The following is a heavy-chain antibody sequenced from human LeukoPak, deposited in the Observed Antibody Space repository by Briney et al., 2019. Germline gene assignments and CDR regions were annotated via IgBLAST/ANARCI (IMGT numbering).Heavy chain of an antibody. V-gene: IGHV4-4*09. CDR1: GGSISSYY. CDR3: ARLFEPPKNWFDP. J-gene: IGHJ5*02. D-gene: IGHD2-21*01. CDR2: IYTSGST. Sequence: SETLSLTCTASGGSISSYYWSWIRQPPGKGLEWIGYIYTSGSTNYNPSLKSRVTISVDTSKNQFSLKLSSVTAADTAVYYCARLFEPPKNWFDPWGQGTLVTVSS.